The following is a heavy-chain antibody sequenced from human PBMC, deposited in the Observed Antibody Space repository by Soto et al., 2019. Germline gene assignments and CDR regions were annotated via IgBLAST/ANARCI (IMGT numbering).Heavy chain of an antibody. Sequence: PSETLSLTCAVSGGSISSGGYSWRWIRQPPGKGLEWIGYIYHSGSTYYNPSLKSRVTISVDRSKNQFSLKLSSVTAADTAVYYCARRRGFPYYYGMDVWGQGTTVTVSS. V-gene: IGHV4-30-2*01. CDR1: GGSISSGGYS. D-gene: IGHD5-12*01. CDR2: IYHSGST. CDR3: ARRRGFPYYYGMDV. J-gene: IGHJ6*02.